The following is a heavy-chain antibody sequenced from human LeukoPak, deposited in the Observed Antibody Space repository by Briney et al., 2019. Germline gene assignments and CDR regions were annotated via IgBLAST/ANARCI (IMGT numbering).Heavy chain of an antibody. J-gene: IGHJ6*03. CDR1: GFTLTDSW. Sequence: GGSLRLSCKASGFTLTDSWMHWVRQAPGKGLEWVSSISTSSYFLYYADSMKGRFTISRDNAKNSLYLQMNSLRAEGTAVYYCARGGIYYYYYYMDVWGKGTTVTVSS. D-gene: IGHD6-13*01. CDR3: ARGGIYYYYYYMDV. CDR2: ISTSSYFL. V-gene: IGHV3-21*01.